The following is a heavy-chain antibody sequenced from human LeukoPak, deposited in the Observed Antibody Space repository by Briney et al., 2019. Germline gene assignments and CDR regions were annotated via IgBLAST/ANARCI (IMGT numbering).Heavy chain of an antibody. D-gene: IGHD3-9*01. Sequence: GGSLRLSCAASGFTFRTYSMNWVRQAPGKGLEWVANISEDGGRKYYVDSVKGRFTISRDNAKSSLYLQMNSLRVDDTAVYYCARGYFDSSGGQGVLVTVSS. CDR3: ARGYFDSS. CDR2: ISEDGGRK. V-gene: IGHV3-7*04. CDR1: GFTFRTYS. J-gene: IGHJ4*02.